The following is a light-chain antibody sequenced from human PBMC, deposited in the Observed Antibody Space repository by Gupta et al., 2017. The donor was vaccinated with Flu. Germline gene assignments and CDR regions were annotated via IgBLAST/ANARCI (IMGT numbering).Light chain of an antibody. CDR2: DKN. V-gene: IGLV3-19*01. CDR1: IPRNDY. Sequence: SSELSPDPAVSVALGLTVSLTFPVDIPRNDYASWYQQKPSQAPLLVFFDKNRRPSGIPDRFSASDSGGTSSLTITGAQTEDEADYYCVTRDSSGHHVVFGGGTNLTVL. CDR3: VTRDSSGHHVV. J-gene: IGLJ2*01.